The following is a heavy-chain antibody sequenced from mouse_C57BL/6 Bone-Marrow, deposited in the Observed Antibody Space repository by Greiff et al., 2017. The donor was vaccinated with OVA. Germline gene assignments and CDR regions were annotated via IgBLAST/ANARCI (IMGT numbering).Heavy chain of an antibody. CDR1: GYTFTSYW. V-gene: IGHV1-55*01. J-gene: IGHJ2*01. CDR3: ARGITTVVDYFDY. D-gene: IGHD1-1*01. CDR2: IYPGSGST. Sequence: VQLQQPGAELVKPGASVKMSCKASGYTFTSYWITWVKQRPGQGLEWIGDIYPGSGSTNYNEKFKSKATLTVDTSSSTAYMQLSSLTSEDSAVYYCARGITTVVDYFDYWGQGTTLTVSS.